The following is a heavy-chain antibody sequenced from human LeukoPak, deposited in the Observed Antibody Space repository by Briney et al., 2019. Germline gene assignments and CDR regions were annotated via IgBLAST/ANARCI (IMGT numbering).Heavy chain of an antibody. J-gene: IGHJ3*02. V-gene: IGHV3-9*03. CDR3: AKVRSSGWYLDAFDI. CDR2: ISWNSGSI. D-gene: IGHD6-19*01. CDR1: GFTFDDYA. Sequence: GRSLRLSCAASGFTFDDYAMHWVRQAPGKGLEWVSGISWNSGSIGYADSVKGRFTISRDNAKNSLYLQMNSLRAEDMALYYCAKVRSSGWYLDAFDIWGQGTMVTVSS.